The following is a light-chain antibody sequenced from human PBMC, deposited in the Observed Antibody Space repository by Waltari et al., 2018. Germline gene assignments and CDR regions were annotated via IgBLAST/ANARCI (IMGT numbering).Light chain of an antibody. J-gene: IGKJ4*01. CDR2: AAS. V-gene: IGKV1D-12*01. CDR3: QQAASFPLT. Sequence: DIQMTPSPSSVSASVGDRVTLTCRASQGIRSWLAWFQQKPGKAPNLLIYAASSLQSGVPSRFSGSGSGTDFTLTISSLQPEDFATYYCQQAASFPLTFGGGTKVEIK. CDR1: QGIRSW.